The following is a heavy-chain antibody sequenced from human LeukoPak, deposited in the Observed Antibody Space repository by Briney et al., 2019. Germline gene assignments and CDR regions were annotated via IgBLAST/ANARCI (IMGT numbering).Heavy chain of an antibody. J-gene: IGHJ4*02. V-gene: IGHV3-21*01. CDR1: GFTFSNYN. D-gene: IGHD3-10*01. CDR3: ARETLLDW. CDR2: ISSSSSYI. Sequence: GGSLRLSCAASGFTFSNYNMDWVRQAPGKGLEWVSSISSSSSYIYYADSVKGRFTISRDNAKNSLYLQMNSLRAEDTAVYYCARETLLDWWGQGTLVTVSS.